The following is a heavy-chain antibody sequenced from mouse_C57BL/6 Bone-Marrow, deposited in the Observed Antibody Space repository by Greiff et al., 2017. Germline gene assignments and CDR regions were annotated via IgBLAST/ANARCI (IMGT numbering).Heavy chain of an antibody. CDR2: ISDGGSYT. CDR1: GFTFSSYA. D-gene: IGHD1-1*01. J-gene: IGHJ2*01. CDR3: AKDGTTVVGGY. Sequence: EVHLVESGGGLVKPGGSLKLSCAASGFTFSSYAMSWVRQTPEKRLEWVATISDGGSYTYYPDNVKGRFTISRDNAKNNLYLQMSHLTSEDTAMYYCAKDGTTVVGGYWGQGTTLTVSS. V-gene: IGHV5-4*01.